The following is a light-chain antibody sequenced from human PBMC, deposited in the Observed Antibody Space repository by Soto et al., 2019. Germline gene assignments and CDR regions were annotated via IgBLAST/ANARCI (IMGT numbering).Light chain of an antibody. Sequence: SYVLTQPPSMSVAPGQTARITCGGDNIGSKSVHWYQQKPGQAPVVVVYDDTDRPSGIPERFSGSSSGISATLTISRVEAGDEADYYCLSWDDSLKGPVFGGGTKLTVL. V-gene: IGLV3-21*02. CDR2: DDT. CDR1: NIGSKS. J-gene: IGLJ3*02. CDR3: LSWDDSLKGPV.